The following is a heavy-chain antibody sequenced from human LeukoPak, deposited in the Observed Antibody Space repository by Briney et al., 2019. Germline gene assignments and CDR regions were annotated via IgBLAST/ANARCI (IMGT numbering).Heavy chain of an antibody. J-gene: IGHJ4*02. CDR3: AKVYSDYSLYYFDY. Sequence: GGSLRLSCAASGFTFSTYGIHWVRQAPGKGLEWLAVISYDGNNKYYADSVKGRFTISRDNSENTLYLQMNSLRAEDTAVYYCAKVYSDYSLYYFDYWGQGTLVTVSS. V-gene: IGHV3-30*18. CDR1: GFTFSTYG. CDR2: ISYDGNNK. D-gene: IGHD2/OR15-2a*01.